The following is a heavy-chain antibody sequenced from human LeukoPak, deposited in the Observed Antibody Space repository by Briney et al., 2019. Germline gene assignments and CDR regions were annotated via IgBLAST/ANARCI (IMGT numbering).Heavy chain of an antibody. Sequence: PGGSLRLSCAASGFTFSSYAISWVRQAPGKGLEWGSSISGSGGKTYYADSVKGRFTISRDNSKNKLYLQANSLRADDTAVYYCGKGLYRDYSGVGDSWGQGTLATVSS. CDR1: GFTFSSYA. CDR3: GKGLYRDYSGVGDS. CDR2: ISGSGGKT. V-gene: IGHV3-23*01. J-gene: IGHJ4*02. D-gene: IGHD5-12*01.